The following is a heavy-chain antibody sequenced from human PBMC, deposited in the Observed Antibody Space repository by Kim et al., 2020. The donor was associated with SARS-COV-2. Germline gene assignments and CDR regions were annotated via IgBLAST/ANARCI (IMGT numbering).Heavy chain of an antibody. CDR2: IYYSGST. CDR1: GASVSSAGYY. Sequence: SETLSLTCTISGASVSSAGYYWSWIRQHPGKGLEWIGYIYYSGSTYYNPSLKSRVTISADTSKNQFSLNLDSVTAADSAVYYCARVSSTVTAKIDYWGQGTLVNVSS. D-gene: IGHD4-17*01. V-gene: IGHV4-31*03. CDR3: ARVSSTVTAKIDY. J-gene: IGHJ4*02.